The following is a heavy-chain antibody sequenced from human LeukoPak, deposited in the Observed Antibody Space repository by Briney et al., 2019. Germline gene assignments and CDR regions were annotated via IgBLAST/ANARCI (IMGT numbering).Heavy chain of an antibody. V-gene: IGHV3-48*04. Sequence: GGSLRLSCAASGFTFSSHNMVWDRQPPGKGLEWISYISDSSITMYYADSVKGRFTISRDNAKNSLYLQMNSLRAEDTAVYYCARDGGFCSGGFCYRLFDPWGQGTLVTVSS. D-gene: IGHD2-15*01. CDR3: ARDGGFCSGGFCYRLFDP. CDR2: ISDSSITM. CDR1: GFTFSSHN. J-gene: IGHJ5*02.